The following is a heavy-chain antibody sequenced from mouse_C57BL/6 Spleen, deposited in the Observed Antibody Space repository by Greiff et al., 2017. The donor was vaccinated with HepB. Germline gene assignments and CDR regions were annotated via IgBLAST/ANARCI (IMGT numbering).Heavy chain of an antibody. CDR3: ARCGNDDYFDV. V-gene: IGHV1-47*01. Sequence: QVQLQQPGAELVKPGASVKLSCKASGYTFTTYSIEWMKQNHGKSLEWIGNFNPYNDDTKYNEKFKGKATLTVEKSSSTVYLQLSRLTSEDSAVYCCARCGNDDYFDVWGTGTTVTVSS. D-gene: IGHD2-2*01. J-gene: IGHJ1*03. CDR2: FNPYNDDT. CDR1: GYTFTTYS.